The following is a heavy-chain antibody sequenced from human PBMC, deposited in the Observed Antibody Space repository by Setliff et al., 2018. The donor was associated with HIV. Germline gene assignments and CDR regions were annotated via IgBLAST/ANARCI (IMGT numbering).Heavy chain of an antibody. J-gene: IGHJ1*01. V-gene: IGHV1-2*02. D-gene: IGHD6-13*01. CDR3: ARGGRSSWYVEYFQH. CDR1: GYTFTDFY. Sequence: ASVKVSCKASGYTFTDFYIHWVRQAPGQGLEWMGWINIRSGNTNYAQKFQGRVTMTTDTSTSTAYMELSSLRSEDTAVYYCARGGRSSWYVEYFQHWGQGTLVTVSS. CDR2: INIRSGNT.